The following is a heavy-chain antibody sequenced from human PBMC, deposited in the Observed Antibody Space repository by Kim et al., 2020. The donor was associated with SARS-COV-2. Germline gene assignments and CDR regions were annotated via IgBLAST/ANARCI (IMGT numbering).Heavy chain of an antibody. CDR2: IWYDGSNK. J-gene: IGHJ4*02. Sequence: GGSLRLSCAASGFTFSSFAMHWVRQAPGKGLEWVAVIWYDGSNKYYADSVKGRSTISRDNSKNTVNLEMNSLRAEDTAVYYFAREPPYGYYGAPLDSWGQGTLVTVSS. CDR1: GFTFSSFA. D-gene: IGHD4-17*01. CDR3: AREPPYGYYGAPLDS. V-gene: IGHV3-33*01.